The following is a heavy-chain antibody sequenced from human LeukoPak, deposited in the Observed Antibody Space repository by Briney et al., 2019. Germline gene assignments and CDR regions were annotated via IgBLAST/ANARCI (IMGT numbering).Heavy chain of an antibody. V-gene: IGHV3-23*01. Sequence: TGGSLRLSCAVSGFTVSGNYMSWVRQAPGKGLEWVSVISGSGGSTYYADSVKGRFTISRDNSKNTLYLQMNSLRAEDTAVYYCAKDFSRVNWFDPWGQGTLVTVSS. CDR3: AKDFSRVNWFDP. D-gene: IGHD3-3*01. CDR1: GFTVSGNY. CDR2: ISGSGGST. J-gene: IGHJ5*02.